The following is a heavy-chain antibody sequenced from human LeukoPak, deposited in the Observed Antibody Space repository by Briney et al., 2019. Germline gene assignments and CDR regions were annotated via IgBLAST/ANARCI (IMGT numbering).Heavy chain of an antibody. J-gene: IGHJ4*02. CDR3: ARGVYYDYVWASYRYRYYFDY. CDR2: INYSGST. D-gene: IGHD3-16*02. Sequence: SKTLCLTCAVYGGSFSGYYWRWIRQPPGKGLEWVGEINYSGSTNYNPAPESRVTIIVSASNNQFSLKLISVTAADTAVYYCARGVYYDYVWASYRYRYYFDYWGQGTLVTVSS. CDR1: GGSFSGYY. V-gene: IGHV4-34*01.